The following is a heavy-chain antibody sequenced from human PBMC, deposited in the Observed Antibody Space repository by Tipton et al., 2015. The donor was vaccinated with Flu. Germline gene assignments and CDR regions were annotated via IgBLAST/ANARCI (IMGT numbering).Heavy chain of an antibody. D-gene: IGHD2-2*01. CDR2: IYYSGST. J-gene: IGHJ4*02. Sequence: TLSLTCTVSGGSISSYYWSWIRQPPGKGLEWIGYIYYSGSTNYNPSLKSRVTISVDTSKNQFSLKLSSVTAADTAVYYCVGSSRSRDQLLSPPDYWGQGTLVTVSS. CDR1: GGSISSYY. V-gene: IGHV4-59*01. CDR3: VGSSRSRDQLLSPPDY.